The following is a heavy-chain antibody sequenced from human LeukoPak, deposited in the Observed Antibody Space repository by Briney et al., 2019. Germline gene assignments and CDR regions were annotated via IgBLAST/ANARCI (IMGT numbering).Heavy chain of an antibody. CDR1: GFTFSSYW. Sequence: GGSLRLSCAASGFTFSSYWMSWVRQAPGKGPEWVANIKQDGSEKYYVDSVKGRFTISRDNAKNSLYLQMNSLRAEDTAVYYCARDDSDYGDYERFDYWGQGTLVTVSS. V-gene: IGHV3-7*01. D-gene: IGHD4-17*01. J-gene: IGHJ4*02. CDR2: IKQDGSEK. CDR3: ARDDSDYGDYERFDY.